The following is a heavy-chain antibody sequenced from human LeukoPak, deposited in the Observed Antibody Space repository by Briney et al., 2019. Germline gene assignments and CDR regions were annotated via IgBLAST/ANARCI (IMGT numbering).Heavy chain of an antibody. J-gene: IGHJ3*02. D-gene: IGHD6-13*01. V-gene: IGHV3-9*03. CDR2: ISWNSGSI. Sequence: GRPLRLSCAASGFTFDDYAMHWVRQAPGKGLEWVSGISWNSGSIGYADSVKGRFTISRDNAKNSLYLQMNSLRAEDMALYYCAKDIAAAGTDAFDIWGQGTMVTVSS. CDR3: AKDIAAAGTDAFDI. CDR1: GFTFDDYA.